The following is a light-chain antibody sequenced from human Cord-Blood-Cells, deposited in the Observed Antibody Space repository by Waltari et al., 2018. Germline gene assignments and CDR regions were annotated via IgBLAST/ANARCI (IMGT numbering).Light chain of an antibody. V-gene: IGKV1-6*01. Sequence: AIQMTQSPSSLSASVGDRVTITCRASQGIRNDLGWYQQKPGKAPKLLIYAASSLQSRVPSRFSGSGSGTDFTLTISSLQPEDFATYYCLQDYNYPWTFGQWTKVEIK. CDR1: QGIRND. CDR3: LQDYNYPWT. J-gene: IGKJ1*01. CDR2: AAS.